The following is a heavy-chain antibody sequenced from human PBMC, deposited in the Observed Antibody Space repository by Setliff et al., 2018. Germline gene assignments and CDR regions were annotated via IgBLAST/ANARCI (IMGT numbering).Heavy chain of an antibody. J-gene: IGHJ4*02. Sequence: GASVKVSCKASGDTFSTYALSWVRQAPGQGLEWMGGVIPLLETTKYAQKFQGRVTITADKSTSTGYMELSSLRSEDTAMYYCARINFYVSSGYYYAPDYWGQGTLVTVSS. CDR3: ARINFYVSSGYYYAPDY. CDR1: GDTFSTYA. V-gene: IGHV1-69*06. D-gene: IGHD3-22*01. CDR2: VIPLLETT.